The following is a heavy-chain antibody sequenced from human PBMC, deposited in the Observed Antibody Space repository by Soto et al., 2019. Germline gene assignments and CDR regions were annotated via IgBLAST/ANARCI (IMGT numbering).Heavy chain of an antibody. V-gene: IGHV4-59*11. CDR3: AKALTVFYYFDC. CDR2: IYSSGST. J-gene: IGHJ4*02. Sequence: SETLSLTCTVSGGSISNHYWILVRQSPGKGLEWIGYIYSSGSTNYNPSLKSRVTISVDTSKNQFSLKLRSVTAADTAVYYCAKALTVFYYFDCWGPGTLVTVSS. D-gene: IGHD2-8*02. CDR1: GGSISNHY.